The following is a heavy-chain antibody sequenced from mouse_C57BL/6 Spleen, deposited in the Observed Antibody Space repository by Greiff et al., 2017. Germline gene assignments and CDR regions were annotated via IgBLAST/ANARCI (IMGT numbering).Heavy chain of an antibody. CDR2: IRSKSNNYAT. V-gene: IGHV10-1*01. D-gene: IGHD2-3*01. CDR3: VRQGDGYGYCDV. CDR1: GFSFNTYA. J-gene: IGHJ1*03. Sequence: EVKVEESGGGLVQPKGSLKLSCAASGFSFNTYAMNWVRQAPGKGLEWVARIRSKSNNYATYYADSVKDRFTISRDDSESMLYLQMNNLKTEDTAMYYCVRQGDGYGYCDVWGTGTTVTVSS.